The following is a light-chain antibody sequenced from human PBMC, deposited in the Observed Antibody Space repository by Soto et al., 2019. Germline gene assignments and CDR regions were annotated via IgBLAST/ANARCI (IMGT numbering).Light chain of an antibody. CDR1: QTVRNNY. V-gene: IGKV3-20*01. Sequence: EFVLTQSPGTLSLSPGERATHSCRASQTVRNNYLAWYQQKPGQAPRLLIYGASSRATGIPDRFSGSGSGTDFTLTISRLEPEDFAVYYCQQYGSSPPITFGQGTRLEIK. CDR3: QQYGSSPPIT. CDR2: GAS. J-gene: IGKJ5*01.